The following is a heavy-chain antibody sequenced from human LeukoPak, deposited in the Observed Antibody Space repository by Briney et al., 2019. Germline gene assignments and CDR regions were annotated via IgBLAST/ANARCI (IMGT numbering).Heavy chain of an antibody. CDR1: EYTFTDYY. Sequence: ASVKVSCKASEYTFTDYYVHWVRQAPGQGLEWIGWINPSSGGTNYAQNFQGRVSMTRDTSISASYMELSRLRSDDTAVYYCARAGLWDYSDSSGYHNAAFDVWGQGTMVTVSS. J-gene: IGHJ3*01. D-gene: IGHD3-22*01. CDR2: INPSSGGT. V-gene: IGHV1-2*02. CDR3: ARAGLWDYSDSSGYHNAAFDV.